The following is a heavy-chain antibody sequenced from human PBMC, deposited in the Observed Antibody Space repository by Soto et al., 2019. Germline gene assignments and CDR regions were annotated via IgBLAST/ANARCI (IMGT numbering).Heavy chain of an antibody. CDR3: ARDRVESGYTAYFQH. Sequence: GGSLRLSCAASGFTVSSNYMSWVRQAPGKGLEWVSVIYSGGSTYYADSVKGRFTISRDNSKNTLYLQMNSLRAEDTAVYYCARDRVESGYTAYFQHWGQGTLVTVSS. CDR2: IYSGGST. D-gene: IGHD3-22*01. CDR1: GFTVSSNY. V-gene: IGHV3-53*01. J-gene: IGHJ1*01.